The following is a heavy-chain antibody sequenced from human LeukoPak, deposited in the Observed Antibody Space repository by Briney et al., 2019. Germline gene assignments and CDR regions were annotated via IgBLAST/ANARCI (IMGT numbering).Heavy chain of an antibody. CDR1: GGSFSGYY. J-gene: IGHJ6*02. D-gene: IGHD3-10*01. CDR2: INHSGST. Sequence: SETLSLTCAVYGGSFSGYYWSWIRQPPGKGLKWIGEINHSGSTNYNPSLKSRVTISVDTSKNQFSLKLSSVTAADTAVYYCARRFVPNYYGSGSYYPNYYYYYGMDVWGQGTTVTVSS. V-gene: IGHV4-34*01. CDR3: ARRFVPNYYGSGSYYPNYYYYYGMDV.